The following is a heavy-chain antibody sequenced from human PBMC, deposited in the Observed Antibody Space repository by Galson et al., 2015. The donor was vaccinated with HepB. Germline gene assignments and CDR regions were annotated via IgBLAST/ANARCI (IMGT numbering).Heavy chain of an antibody. CDR1: GFTFSSYG. CDR3: TRVSETMTTVVGFDY. D-gene: IGHD4-23*01. J-gene: IGHJ4*02. Sequence: SLRLSCAASGFTFSSYGMHWVRQAPGKGLEWVAVISYDGSNKYYADSVKGRFTISRDDSKSIAYLQMNSLKTEDTAVYYCTRVSETMTTVVGFDYWGQGTLVTVSS. V-gene: IGHV3-30*03. CDR2: ISYDGSNK.